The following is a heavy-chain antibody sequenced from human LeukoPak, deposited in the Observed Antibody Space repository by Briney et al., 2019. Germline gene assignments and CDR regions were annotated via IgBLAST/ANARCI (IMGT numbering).Heavy chain of an antibody. V-gene: IGHV4-39*01. CDR1: GGSISSSSYY. Sequence: NRSETLSLTCTVSGGSISSSSYYWGWIRQPPGKGLEWIGSIYYSGCTYYNPSLKSRVTISVDTSKNQFSLKLSSVTAADTAVYYCARQRELAAAGTAFDYWGQGTLVTVSS. CDR3: ARQRELAAAGTAFDY. CDR2: IYYSGCT. D-gene: IGHD6-13*01. J-gene: IGHJ4*02.